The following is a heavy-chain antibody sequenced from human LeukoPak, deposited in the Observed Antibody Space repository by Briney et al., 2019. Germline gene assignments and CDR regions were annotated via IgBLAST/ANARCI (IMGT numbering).Heavy chain of an antibody. Sequence: PSETLSLTCTVSGVSISSYYWSWIRQPPGKGLEWIGYIYYSGSTNYNPSLKSRVTISVDTSKNQFSLKLSSVTAADTAVYYCARDRDGYLYYFDYWGQGTLVTVSS. CDR2: IYYSGST. CDR3: ARDRDGYLYYFDY. V-gene: IGHV4-59*01. J-gene: IGHJ4*02. D-gene: IGHD5-24*01. CDR1: GVSISSYY.